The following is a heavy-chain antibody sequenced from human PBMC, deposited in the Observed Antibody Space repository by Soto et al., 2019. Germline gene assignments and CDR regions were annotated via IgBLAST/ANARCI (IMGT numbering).Heavy chain of an antibody. J-gene: IGHJ4*02. CDR1: GFTFSGYA. CDR2: ITGGGGST. CDR3: AKGSAHAYPYYFDS. Sequence: VQLLESGGGLVQPGGSLRLSCAASGFTFSGYAMSWVRQAPGKGLEWVSAITGGGGSTYHADSVRGRFTISRDNSKNTLYLQMNSLRADDTVVYYCAKGSAHAYPYYFDSWGQGTLVTVFS. V-gene: IGHV3-23*01.